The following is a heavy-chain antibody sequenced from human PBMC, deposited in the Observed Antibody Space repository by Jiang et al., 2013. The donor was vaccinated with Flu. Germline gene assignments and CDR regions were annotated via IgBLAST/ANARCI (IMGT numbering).Heavy chain of an antibody. CDR1: GYTFTSYG. CDR2: ISAYNGNT. D-gene: IGHD4-17*01. CDR3: ARDHSRVKMTTVTTCVY. J-gene: IGHJ4*02. Sequence: SGAEVKKPGASVKVSCKASGYTFTSYGISWVRQAPGQGLEWMGWISAYNGNTNYAQKLQGRVTMTTDTSTSTAYMELRSLRSDDTAVYYCARDHSRVKMTTVTTCVYWGQGTLVTVSS. V-gene: IGHV1-18*01.